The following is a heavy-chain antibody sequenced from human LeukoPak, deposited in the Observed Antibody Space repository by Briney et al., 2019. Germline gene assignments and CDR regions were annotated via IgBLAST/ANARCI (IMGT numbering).Heavy chain of an antibody. CDR3: ARQKWEQQGRDYYFNGLDV. CDR1: GGSFSGYY. D-gene: IGHD1/OR15-1a*01. V-gene: IGHV4-34*01. CDR2: IYLYGTT. J-gene: IGHJ6*02. Sequence: SETLSLTCAVYGGSFSGYYWSWIRQPPGKGLEWIGEIYLYGTTNYNPPFTSRVTMSVDRSRNQFSLKLTSVTAADTAVYYCARQKWEQQGRDYYFNGLDVWGPGTTVIVSS.